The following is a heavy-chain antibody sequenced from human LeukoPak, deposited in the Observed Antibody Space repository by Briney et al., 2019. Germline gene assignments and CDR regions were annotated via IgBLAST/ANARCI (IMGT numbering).Heavy chain of an antibody. CDR3: ARAHQLLFNWFDP. CDR2: INPNSGGT. V-gene: IGHV1-2*02. J-gene: IGHJ5*02. D-gene: IGHD2-2*01. Sequence: GASVKVSCKASGHTFTGYYMHWVRQAPGQGLEWMGWINPNSGGTNYAQKFQGRVTMTRDTSISTAYMELSRLRSDDTAVYYCARAHQLLFNWFDPWGQGTLVTVSS. CDR1: GHTFTGYY.